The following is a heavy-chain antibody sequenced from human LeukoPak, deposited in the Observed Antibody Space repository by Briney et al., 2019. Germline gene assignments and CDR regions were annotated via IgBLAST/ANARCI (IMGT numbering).Heavy chain of an antibody. D-gene: IGHD3-9*01. V-gene: IGHV3-64D*06. CDR3: VGIRYFDWLFAHYFDY. J-gene: IGHJ4*02. Sequence: GGSLRVSCAASGFTFSSYAMSWVRQAPGKGLEYVSAISSNGGSTYYADSVKGRFTISRDNSKNTLYLQMSSLRAEDTAVYYCVGIRYFDWLFAHYFDYWGQGTLVTVSS. CDR1: GFTFSSYA. CDR2: ISSNGGST.